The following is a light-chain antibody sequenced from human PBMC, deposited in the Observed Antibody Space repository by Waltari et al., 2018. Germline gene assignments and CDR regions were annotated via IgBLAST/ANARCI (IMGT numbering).Light chain of an antibody. CDR2: EDT. J-gene: IGLJ7*01. CDR1: SPNIGKNY. V-gene: IGLV1-51*02. CDR3: GTWDSSLSGAV. Sequence: QSVLTQPPSVSAAPGPRVTIPCPGGSPNIGKNYVSWYRQFPGSAPKLLIYEDTERPAGVPGRFSGSKSGTSATLDITGLQPGDEAEYYCGTWDSSLSGAVFGGGTLLTVL.